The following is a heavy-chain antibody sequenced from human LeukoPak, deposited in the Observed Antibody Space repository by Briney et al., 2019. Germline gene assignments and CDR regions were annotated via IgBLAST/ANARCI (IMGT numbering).Heavy chain of an antibody. J-gene: IGHJ4*02. CDR1: GFTLSSYA. CDR3: SRDKGSYPSFDY. D-gene: IGHD1-26*01. Sequence: GGSLRLSCAASGFTLSSYAMSWVRQAPGKGLESVANIKQDGSERYYVDSVKGRFTISRDNAKKSLYLQMNSLRAEDTAVYYCSRDKGSYPSFDYWGQGTLVTVSS. V-gene: IGHV3-7*01. CDR2: IKQDGSER.